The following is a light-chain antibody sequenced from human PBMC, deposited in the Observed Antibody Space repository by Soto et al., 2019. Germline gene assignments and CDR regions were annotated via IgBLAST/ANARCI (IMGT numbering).Light chain of an antibody. J-gene: IGLJ1*01. CDR3: AAWDDTLNGLYV. V-gene: IGLV1-44*01. CDR2: SNN. Sequence: SFLTQPPSASWTPGHRVTVSCSGSRSNIGNNTVIWYQHLPGTAPKLLIYSNNQRPSGVPDRFSGSKSGTSASLAISGLQSEDEADYYCAAWDDTLNGLYVFGTGTKATVL. CDR1: RSNIGNNT.